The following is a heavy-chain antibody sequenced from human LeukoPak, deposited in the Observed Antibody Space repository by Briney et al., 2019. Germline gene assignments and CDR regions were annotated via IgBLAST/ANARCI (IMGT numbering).Heavy chain of an antibody. CDR2: ISGSGGRT. CDR1: GFTFSSYA. CDR3: AKDLLAATIDYYFDY. Sequence: GGSLRLSCAASGFTFSSYAMSCVRQAPGKGLEWVSVISGSGGRTYYADSVKGRFTISRDNSKSTLYVQMNSLRAEDTAVYYCAKDLLAATIDYYFDYWGQGTLVTVSS. D-gene: IGHD5-12*01. J-gene: IGHJ4*02. V-gene: IGHV3-23*01.